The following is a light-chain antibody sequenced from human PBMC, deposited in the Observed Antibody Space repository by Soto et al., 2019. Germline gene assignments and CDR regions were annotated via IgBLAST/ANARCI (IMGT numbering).Light chain of an antibody. CDR1: QGISSY. V-gene: IGKV1-8*01. CDR3: QQYYSY. J-gene: IGKJ5*01. CDR2: GAS. Sequence: LRIPQSPSSFSSSTGDTVTIACRSSQGISSYLAWYQQKPGKAPRLLIYGASTLQSGVPSRFSGSRSGTDFTLTISCQQSEDVPTSYCQQYYSYVGQGTRVDI.